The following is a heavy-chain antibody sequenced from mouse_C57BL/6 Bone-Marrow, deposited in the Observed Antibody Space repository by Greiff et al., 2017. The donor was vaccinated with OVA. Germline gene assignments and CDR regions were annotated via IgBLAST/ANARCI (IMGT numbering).Heavy chain of an antibody. CDR1: GYTFTDYE. D-gene: IGHD2-1*01. Sequence: SGAELVRPGASVTLSCKASGYTFTDYEMHWVKQTPVHGLEWIGAIDPETGGTAYNQKFKGKAILTADKSSSTAYMELRSLTSEDSAVYYCTRGYGNYDYWGQGTTLTVSS. CDR2: IDPETGGT. V-gene: IGHV1-15*01. J-gene: IGHJ2*01. CDR3: TRGYGNYDY.